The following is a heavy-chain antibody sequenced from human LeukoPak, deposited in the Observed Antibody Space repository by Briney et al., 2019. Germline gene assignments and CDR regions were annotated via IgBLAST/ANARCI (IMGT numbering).Heavy chain of an antibody. Sequence: GGSLRLSCAASGFIFSSYWMHWVRQAPGMGLVWVSRISKDGSSTIYADSVKGRIIISRDNAKNTLYLQMNSLRAEDTAVYYCARDGGYGDFDYWGQGTLVTVSS. CDR3: ARDGGYGDFDY. CDR2: ISKDGSST. J-gene: IGHJ4*02. CDR1: GFIFSSYW. V-gene: IGHV3-74*01. D-gene: IGHD4-17*01.